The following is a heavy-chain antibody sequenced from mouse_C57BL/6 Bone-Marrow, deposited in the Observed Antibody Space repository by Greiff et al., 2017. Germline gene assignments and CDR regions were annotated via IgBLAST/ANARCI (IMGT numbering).Heavy chain of an antibody. CDR1: GYAFSSSW. J-gene: IGHJ2*01. CDR3: ARSTYYSNYGYYFDY. V-gene: IGHV1-82*01. CDR2: IYPGDGDT. D-gene: IGHD2-5*01. Sequence: VQLQQSGPELVKPGASVKISCKASGYAFSSSWMNWVKQRPGKGLEWIGRIYPGDGDTNYNGKFKGKATLTADKSSSTAYMQLSSLTSEDSAVXFCARSTYYSNYGYYFDYWGQGTTLTVSS.